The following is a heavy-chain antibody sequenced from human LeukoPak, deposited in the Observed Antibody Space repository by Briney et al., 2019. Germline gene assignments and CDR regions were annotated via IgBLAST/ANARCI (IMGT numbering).Heavy chain of an antibody. D-gene: IGHD2-8*01. V-gene: IGHV3-48*03. CDR1: GFTFSSYE. J-gene: IGHJ4*02. Sequence: GGSLRLSCAASGFTFSSYEMNWVRQAPGKGLEWVSYIGSSGNTIYYADSVKGRFTISRDNAKNSLYLQMNSLRAEDTAVYYCAREGVDIVLIFGWGQGTLVTVSS. CDR3: AREGVDIVLIFG. CDR2: IGSSGNTI.